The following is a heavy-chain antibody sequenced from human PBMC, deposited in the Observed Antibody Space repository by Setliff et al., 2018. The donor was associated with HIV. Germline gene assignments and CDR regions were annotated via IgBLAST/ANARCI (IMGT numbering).Heavy chain of an antibody. Sequence: TLSLTCPVSGGSISSGSYYWSWIRQPAGKGLEWIGHIYTSGSTNYNPSLKSRVTISVDTSKNQFSLKLSSVTAADTAVYYCARGNYYYYYYMDVWGKGTTVTVSS. J-gene: IGHJ6*03. CDR1: GGSISSGSYY. V-gene: IGHV4-61*09. D-gene: IGHD1-1*01. CDR3: ARGNYYYYYYMDV. CDR2: IYTSGST.